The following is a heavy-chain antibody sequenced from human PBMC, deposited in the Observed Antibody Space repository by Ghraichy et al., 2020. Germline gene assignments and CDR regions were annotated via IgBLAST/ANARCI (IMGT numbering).Heavy chain of an antibody. CDR2: INPNSGGT. J-gene: IGHJ3*02. CDR3: ARADPMTTVTMGAFDI. Sequence: ASVKVSCKASGYTFTGYYMHWVRQAPGQGLEWMGWINPNSGGTNYAQKFQGRVTMTRDTSISTAYMELSRLRSDDTAVYYCARADPMTTVTMGAFDIWGQGTMVTVSS. D-gene: IGHD4-17*01. CDR1: GYTFTGYY. V-gene: IGHV1-2*02.